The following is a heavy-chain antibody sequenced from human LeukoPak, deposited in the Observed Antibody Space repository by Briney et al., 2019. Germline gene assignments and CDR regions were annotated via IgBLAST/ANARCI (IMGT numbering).Heavy chain of an antibody. CDR3: ARVFYDSSGYPRLDY. Sequence: SETLSLTCTVSGGSISNYYWSWIRQPPGKGLEWVGYIYYSGSTNYNPSLKSRVTMSVDTSKNQFSLKLSSVTAADTAVYYCARVFYDSSGYPRLDYWGQGTLVTVSS. V-gene: IGHV4-59*12. CDR1: GGSISNYY. D-gene: IGHD3-22*01. J-gene: IGHJ4*02. CDR2: IYYSGST.